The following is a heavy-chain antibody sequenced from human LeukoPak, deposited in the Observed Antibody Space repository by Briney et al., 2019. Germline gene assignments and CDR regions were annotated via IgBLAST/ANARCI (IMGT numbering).Heavy chain of an antibody. D-gene: IGHD3-22*01. CDR2: INSEGSTI. Sequence: VGSLRLSCAGSGITFSTYWMHWVRQAPGKGLVWVSRINSEGSTISYADSVKVNFTISRDNAKNTLFLQMNSLRAEDTAVYYCARISSDSISYYEHRGQVTVVTVSS. CDR3: ARISSDSISYYEH. CDR1: GITFSTYW. J-gene: IGHJ4*02. V-gene: IGHV3-74*01.